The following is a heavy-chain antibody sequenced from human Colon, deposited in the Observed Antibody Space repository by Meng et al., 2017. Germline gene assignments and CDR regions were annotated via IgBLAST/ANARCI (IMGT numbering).Heavy chain of an antibody. CDR3: ARGRYRYSGSYSKGAEYFQH. CDR2: INHSGST. V-gene: IGHV4-34*01. J-gene: IGHJ1*01. D-gene: IGHD1-26*01. CDR1: GGSFSGYY. Sequence: AQVTQWGDGLLNPSEPLSLNCAVYGGSFSGYYWSWIRQPPGKGLEWIGEINHSGSTNYNPSLKSRVTISVDTSKNQFSLKLSSVTAADTAVYYCARGRYRYSGSYSKGAEYFQHWGQGTLVTVSS.